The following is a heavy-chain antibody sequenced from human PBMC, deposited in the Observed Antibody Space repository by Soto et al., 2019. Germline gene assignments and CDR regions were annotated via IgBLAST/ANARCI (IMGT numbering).Heavy chain of an antibody. J-gene: IGHJ1*01. D-gene: IGHD2-21*01. CDR3: ARDIAVPDGGLGY. V-gene: IGHV3-72*01. CDR2: SRNKVNSYTT. CDR1: GFSFSDRY. Sequence: EVQLVESGRGLVQPGGSLRLSCAASGFSFSDRYMHWVRQAPGKGLEWVGRSRNKVNSYTTNYAASVQGRFTISRDDSKNLLYLQMNSLQTEDTAVYYCARDIAVPDGGLGYWGQGTLVTVSS.